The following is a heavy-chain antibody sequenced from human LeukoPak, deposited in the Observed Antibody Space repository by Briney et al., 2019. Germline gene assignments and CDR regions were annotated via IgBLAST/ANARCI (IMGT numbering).Heavy chain of an antibody. CDR3: ARSAGDSFDY. D-gene: IGHD2-21*02. J-gene: IGHJ4*02. Sequence: ASVKVSCKASGDTFNTYAMHWVRQAPGQRLEWMGWINAGNGNTKYSQESQGRVTITRDTSANTAYMELSSLTSEDMAVYYCARSAGDSFDYWGQGTLVTVSS. CDR2: INAGNGNT. V-gene: IGHV1-3*03. CDR1: GDTFNTYA.